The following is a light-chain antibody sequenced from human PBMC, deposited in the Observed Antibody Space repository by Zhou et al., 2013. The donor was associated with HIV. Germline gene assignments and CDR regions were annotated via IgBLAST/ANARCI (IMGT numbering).Light chain of an antibody. J-gene: IGKJ2*04. CDR2: AAS. CDR1: QSITSY. V-gene: IGKV1-39*01. CDR3: QQSYSTPLCS. Sequence: DIQMTQSPSSLSASVGDRVTITCRASQSITSYLNWYQQKPGKAPKVLIYAASSLQSGVPSRFSGSGSGTEFTLTISSLQPEDFATYSCQQSYSTPLCSFGQGTKLEIK.